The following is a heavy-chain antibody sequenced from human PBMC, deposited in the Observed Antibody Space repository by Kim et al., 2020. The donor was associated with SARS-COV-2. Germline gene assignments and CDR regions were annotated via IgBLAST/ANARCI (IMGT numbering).Heavy chain of an antibody. V-gene: IGHV4-34*01. CDR3: ARTGGEEMASYYFDY. Sequence: SETLSLTCAVYGGSFSGYYWSWIRQPPGKGLEWIGEINHSGSTNYNPSLKSRVTISVDTSKTQFSLKLSSVTAADTAVYYCARTGGEEMASYYFDYWGQGTLVTVSS. CDR2: INHSGST. D-gene: IGHD3-16*01. J-gene: IGHJ4*02. CDR1: GGSFSGYY.